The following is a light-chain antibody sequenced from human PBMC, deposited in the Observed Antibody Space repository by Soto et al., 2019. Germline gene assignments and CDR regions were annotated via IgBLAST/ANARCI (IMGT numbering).Light chain of an antibody. CDR1: NIGSKS. CDR2: YDS. V-gene: IGLV3-21*04. CDR3: QVWDSSSDHKV. J-gene: IGLJ1*01. Sequence: SYELTQPPSVSVAPGKTARITCGGNNIGSKSVHWYQQKPGQAPVLVIYYDSDRPSGIPERFSGSNSGNTATLTISRVEAGDEADYYCQVWDSSSDHKVFGTGTKLTVL.